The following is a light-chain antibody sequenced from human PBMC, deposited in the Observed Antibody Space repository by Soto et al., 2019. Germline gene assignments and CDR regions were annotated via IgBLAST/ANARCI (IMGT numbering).Light chain of an antibody. CDR2: AAS. V-gene: IGKV1-39*01. J-gene: IGKJ5*01. CDR1: QGISTY. CDR3: QNYYTLPIT. Sequence: DIQMTQSPSSLSASVLYRVTITFRSSQGISTYLNWYQQKPGKAPKVLIYAASSLQSGVPSRFSGSGSETDFTLTISSLQPEDFTTYYCQNYYTLPITLGQGTRLEIK.